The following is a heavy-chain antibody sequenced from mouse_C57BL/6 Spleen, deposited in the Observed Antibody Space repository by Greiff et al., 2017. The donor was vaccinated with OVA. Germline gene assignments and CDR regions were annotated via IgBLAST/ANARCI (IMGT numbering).Heavy chain of an antibody. D-gene: IGHD1-1*01. CDR1: GFSLTSYG. V-gene: IGHV2-2*01. CDR3: ARAYYGSSDWYIDV. CDR2: IWSGGST. J-gene: IGHJ1*03. Sequence: VKLMESGPGLVQPSQSLSITCTVSGFSLTSYGVHWVRQSPGKGLEWLGVIWSGGSTDYNAAFISRLSISKDNSKSQVFSKMNSLQADDTAIYDGARAYYGSSDWYIDVWGTGTTVTVSS.